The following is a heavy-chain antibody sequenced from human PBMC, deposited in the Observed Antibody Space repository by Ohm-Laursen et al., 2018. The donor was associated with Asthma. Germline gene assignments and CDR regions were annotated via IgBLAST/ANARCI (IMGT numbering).Heavy chain of an antibody. D-gene: IGHD1-26*01. CDR2: ISYDGSTE. CDR3: AKGIVPVYYYGLDV. V-gene: IGHV3-30*18. Sequence: SLRLSCTASGFSFSSYAMHWVRQAPGKGLECVALISYDGSTESYADSVKGRFTISRDNFKNTVHLDMNSLRAEDTAVYHCAKGIVPVYYYGLDVWGQGTTVTVSS. J-gene: IGHJ6*02. CDR1: GFSFSSYA.